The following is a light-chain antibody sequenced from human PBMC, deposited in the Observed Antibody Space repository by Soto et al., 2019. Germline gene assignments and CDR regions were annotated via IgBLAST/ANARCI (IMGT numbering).Light chain of an antibody. CDR1: QDIGTV. Sequence: AIRMTQSPSSLSAYIGDTVAITCRASQDIGTVVAWYQQKPGRAPKVLISGASSLEYGVPSRFRGSGSRTDFTLTITSVQSDDFATYYCQHYFSYPLTFGQGTRLEMK. V-gene: IGKV1-8*01. J-gene: IGKJ5*01. CDR3: QHYFSYPLT. CDR2: GAS.